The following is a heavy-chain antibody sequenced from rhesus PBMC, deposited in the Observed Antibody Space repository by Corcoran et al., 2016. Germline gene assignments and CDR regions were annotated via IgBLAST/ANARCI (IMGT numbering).Heavy chain of an antibody. D-gene: IGHD4-23*01. CDR3: AKLGYSNRDY. CDR2: NYGASSST. V-gene: IGHV4-143*01. Sequence: QVQLQESGPGLVKPSETLSLTCTVSGGSISGYYYWSWIRQPPGKGLEWIGGNYGASSSTYYLPSLQSRVTISKDTSKNPFSLKLSSVTAADTAVYYCAKLGYSNRDYWGQGVLVTVSS. CDR1: GGSISGYYY. J-gene: IGHJ4*01.